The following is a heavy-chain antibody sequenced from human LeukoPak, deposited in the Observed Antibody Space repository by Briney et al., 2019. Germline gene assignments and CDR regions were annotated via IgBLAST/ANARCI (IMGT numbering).Heavy chain of an antibody. CDR3: ARDRAVLLWFGELSPQNNWFDP. D-gene: IGHD3-10*01. CDR1: GGSISSGSYY. V-gene: IGHV4-61*02. CDR2: IYTSGST. Sequence: PSQTLSLTCTVSGGSISSGSYYWSWIRQPAGKGLEWIGRIYTSGSTNYNPSLKSRVTISVDTSKNQFSLKLSSVTAADTAVYYCARDRAVLLWFGELSPQNNWFDPWGHGTLVTVSS. J-gene: IGHJ5*02.